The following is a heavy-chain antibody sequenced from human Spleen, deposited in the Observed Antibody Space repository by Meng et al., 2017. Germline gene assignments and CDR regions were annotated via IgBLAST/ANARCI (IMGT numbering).Heavy chain of an antibody. CDR1: GGSISTYY. D-gene: IGHD3-22*01. Sequence: SETLSLTCTVSGGSISTYYWSWIRQPPDKGLEWIGYIYYTGSTNYNPSLKSRVTMSVDTSNNQFSLKLSSVTAADTAVYYCARVQDYYDSSGYARAYYYYYGMDVWGQGTTVTVSS. V-gene: IGHV4-59*01. CDR2: IYYTGST. J-gene: IGHJ6*02. CDR3: ARVQDYYDSSGYARAYYYYYGMDV.